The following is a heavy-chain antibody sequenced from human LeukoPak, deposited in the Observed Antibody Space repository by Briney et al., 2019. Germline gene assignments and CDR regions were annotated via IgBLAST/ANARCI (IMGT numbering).Heavy chain of an antibody. CDR2: MNPNSGNT. J-gene: IGHJ5*02. Sequence: ASVKVSCKASGYTFTSYDINWVRQATGQGLEWMGWMNPNSGNTGYAQKFQGRVTMTRNTSISTAYMELSSLRSEDTAVYYCARGDTAMDWFVPWGQGTLVTVSS. D-gene: IGHD5-18*01. CDR1: GYTFTSYD. V-gene: IGHV1-8*01. CDR3: ARGDTAMDWFVP.